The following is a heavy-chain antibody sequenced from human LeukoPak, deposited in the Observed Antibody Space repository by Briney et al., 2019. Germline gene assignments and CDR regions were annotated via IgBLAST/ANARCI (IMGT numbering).Heavy chain of an antibody. CDR3: ARGDTEVAATADY. V-gene: IGHV5-51*01. Sequence: GESLKISCKASGYSFTTHWIGWVRQMPGKGLEWMGILHPGDSDTRYSPSFQGQVTISADKSISTAYLQWNSLKASDTAMYYCARGDTEVAATADYWGQGTLVTVSS. D-gene: IGHD6-19*01. J-gene: IGHJ4*02. CDR2: LHPGDSDT. CDR1: GYSFTTHW.